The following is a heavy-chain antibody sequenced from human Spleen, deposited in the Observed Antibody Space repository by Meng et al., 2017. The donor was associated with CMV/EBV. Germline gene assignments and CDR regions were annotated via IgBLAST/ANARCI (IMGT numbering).Heavy chain of an antibody. V-gene: IGHV3-23*03. Sequence: GGSLRLSCAASGFTFSNFAMNWVRQAPGRGLEWVSVIYTSGSSTYYANSVKGRFTISRDNSKNTLYLQMNSLRAEDTAVYYCARDQAYCSSTSCYRGGDYWGQGTLVTVSS. CDR2: IYTSGSST. CDR1: GFTFSNFA. CDR3: ARDQAYCSSTSCYRGGDY. D-gene: IGHD2-2*02. J-gene: IGHJ4*02.